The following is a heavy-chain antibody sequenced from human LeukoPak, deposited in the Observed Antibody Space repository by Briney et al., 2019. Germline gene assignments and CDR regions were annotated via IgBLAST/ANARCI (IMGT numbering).Heavy chain of an antibody. Sequence: SETLSLTCTVSSGSISTSNYYWGWVRQPPGKALEWIGNIFYSGSTYYSPSLKSRVTISVDTSKNQFSLKLSSVTAADTAVYYCARDGDNDYGDYADYWGQGTLVTVSS. CDR3: ARDGDNDYGDYADY. J-gene: IGHJ4*02. V-gene: IGHV4-39*07. CDR2: IFYSGST. D-gene: IGHD4-17*01. CDR1: SGSISTSNYY.